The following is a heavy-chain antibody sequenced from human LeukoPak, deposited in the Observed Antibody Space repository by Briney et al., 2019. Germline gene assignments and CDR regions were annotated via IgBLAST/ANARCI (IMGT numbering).Heavy chain of an antibody. CDR3: ARVSIAAAAHYGMDV. V-gene: IGHV1-69*13. CDR2: IIPIFGTA. CDR1: GGTFSSYA. D-gene: IGHD6-13*01. Sequence: SVKVSCKASGGTFSSYAISWVRQAPGQGLEWMGGIIPIFGTANYAQKFQGRVTITADESTGTAYMELSSLRSEDTAVYYCARVSIAAAAHYGMDVWGKGTTVTVSS. J-gene: IGHJ6*04.